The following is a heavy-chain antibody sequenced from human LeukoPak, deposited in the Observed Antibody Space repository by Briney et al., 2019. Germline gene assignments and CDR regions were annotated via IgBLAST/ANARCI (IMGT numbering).Heavy chain of an antibody. D-gene: IGHD6-19*01. CDR3: ATGPYSSGWYRPVDY. CDR2: FDPEDGET. V-gene: IGHV1-24*01. J-gene: IGHJ4*02. CDR1: GYTHTELS. Sequence: ASVKVSCKVSGYTHTELSMHWVRQAPGKGLEWMGGFDPEDGETIYAQKFQGRVTMTEDTSTDTAYLELSSLRSEDTAVYYCATGPYSSGWYRPVDYWGQGTLVTVSS.